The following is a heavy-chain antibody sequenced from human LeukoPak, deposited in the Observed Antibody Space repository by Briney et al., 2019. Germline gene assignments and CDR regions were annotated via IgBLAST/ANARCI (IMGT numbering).Heavy chain of an antibody. CDR1: GGSISSGGYY. CDR3: AREVHSSSWYEYPNWFDP. Sequence: KASETLSLTCTVSGGSISSGGYYWSWIRQRPGKGLEWIGYIYYSGSTYYNPSLKSRVTISVDTSKNQFSLKLSSVTAADTAVYYCAREVHSSSWYEYPNWFDPWGQGTLVTVSS. V-gene: IGHV4-31*03. J-gene: IGHJ5*02. D-gene: IGHD6-13*01. CDR2: IYYSGST.